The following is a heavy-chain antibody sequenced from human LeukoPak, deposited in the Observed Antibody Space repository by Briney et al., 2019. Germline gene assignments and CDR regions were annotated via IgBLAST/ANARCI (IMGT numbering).Heavy chain of an antibody. V-gene: IGHV4-38-2*02. Sequence: PSETLSLTCTVSGYSISSGYYWGWIRQPPGKGLEWIGSIYHSGSTYYNPSLKSRVTISVDTSNNQFSLKLTSVTAADTAVYYCASRGITARPSGYYYYMDVWGKGTTVTVSS. CDR1: GYSISSGYY. CDR3: ASRGITARPSGYYYYMDV. J-gene: IGHJ6*03. CDR2: IYHSGST. D-gene: IGHD6-6*01.